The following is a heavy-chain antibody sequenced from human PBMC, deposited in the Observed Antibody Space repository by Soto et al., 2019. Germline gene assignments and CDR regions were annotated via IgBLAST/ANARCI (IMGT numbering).Heavy chain of an antibody. CDR2: ISYDGSNK. J-gene: IGHJ4*02. CDR1: GFTFSSYG. CDR3: AKDFQSLLWFGELSHFDY. V-gene: IGHV3-30*18. D-gene: IGHD3-10*01. Sequence: GGSLRLSCAASGFTFSSYGMHWVRQAPGKGLEWVAVISYDGSNKYYADSVKGRFTISRDNSKNTLYLQMNSLRAEDTAVYYCAKDFQSLLWFGELSHFDYWGQGTLVTVSS.